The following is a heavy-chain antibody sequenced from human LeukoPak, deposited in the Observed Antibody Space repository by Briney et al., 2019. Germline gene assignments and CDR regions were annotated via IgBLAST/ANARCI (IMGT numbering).Heavy chain of an antibody. CDR3: AKELNGDY. CDR1: GFSFSTYA. J-gene: IGHJ4*02. V-gene: IGHV3-23*01. CDR2: ISGTGGST. Sequence: GGSLRLSCAASGFSFSTYAMSWVRQAPGKGLEWVSGISGTGGSTYYADSVKGRFTVSRDNSKNTLYLQMNSLRAEDTAVYYCAKELNGDYWGQGTLVTVSS. D-gene: IGHD3-16*01.